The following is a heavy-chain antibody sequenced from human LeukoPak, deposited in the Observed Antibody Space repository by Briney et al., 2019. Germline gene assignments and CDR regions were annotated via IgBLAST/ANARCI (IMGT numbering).Heavy chain of an antibody. Sequence: GGSLRLSCAASGFTFSSYAMSWVRQAPGKGLEWVSAISGSGGSTYYADSVKGRFTISRDNSKNTLYLQMNSLRAEDTAVYYCPKFHPTYSSSWYDAFDIWGQGTMVTVSS. CDR2: ISGSGGST. V-gene: IGHV3-23*01. D-gene: IGHD6-13*01. J-gene: IGHJ3*02. CDR3: PKFHPTYSSSWYDAFDI. CDR1: GFTFSSYA.